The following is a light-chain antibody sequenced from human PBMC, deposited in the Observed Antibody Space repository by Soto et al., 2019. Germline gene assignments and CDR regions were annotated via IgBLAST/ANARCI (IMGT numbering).Light chain of an antibody. Sequence: EIVMTQSPATLSVSPGERATLSCRASQSVSSNLAWYQQKPGQAPRLLIYGASTRDTGIPARFSGSGSGTEFTLTISSLQSEDFAVYYCQKYNNWPPWTFGQGTKVEIK. CDR2: GAS. CDR1: QSVSSN. V-gene: IGKV3-15*01. CDR3: QKYNNWPPWT. J-gene: IGKJ1*01.